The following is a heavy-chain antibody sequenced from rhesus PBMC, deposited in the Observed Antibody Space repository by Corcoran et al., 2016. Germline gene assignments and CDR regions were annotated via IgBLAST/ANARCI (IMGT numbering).Heavy chain of an antibody. D-gene: IGHD2-21*01. CDR3: ARGGRRYGTGSGCYARDAFDF. Sequence: QLQLQESGPGLVKPSETLSLTCAVSGYSISSGYGWSWIRPPPGKGLEWIGFISSCGSTSYNPSLKSRVTMSRYTSKNQFSLKLGSVTAADTAVYYCARGGRRYGTGSGCYARDAFDFWGQGLRVTVSS. J-gene: IGHJ3*01. V-gene: IGHV4-122*02. CDR1: GYSISSGYG. CDR2: ISSCGST.